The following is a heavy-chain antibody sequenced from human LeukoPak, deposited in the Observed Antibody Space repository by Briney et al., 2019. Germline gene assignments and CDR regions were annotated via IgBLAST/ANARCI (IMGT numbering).Heavy chain of an antibody. CDR2: IIPIFGTA. D-gene: IGHD6-13*01. CDR3: AGGIAAAGAFDY. CDR1: GGTFSSYA. J-gene: IGHJ4*02. V-gene: IGHV1-69*13. Sequence: ASVKASCKASGGTFSSYAISWVRQAPGQGLEWMGGIIPIFGTANYAQKFQGRVTITADESTSTAYMELSSLRSEDTAVYYCAGGIAAAGAFDYWGQGTLVTVSS.